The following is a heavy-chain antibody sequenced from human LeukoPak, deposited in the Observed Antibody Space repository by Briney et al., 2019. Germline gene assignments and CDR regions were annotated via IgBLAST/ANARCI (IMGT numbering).Heavy chain of an antibody. CDR3: AKGGSFDY. Sequence: GSLRLSCSGSGFTFSSYSMSWVRQAPGKGLEWVSAISGSGGSTYYADSVKGRFTISRDNSKNTLYLQMNSLRGEDTAVYYCAKGGSFDYWGQGTLVTVSS. V-gene: IGHV3-23*01. D-gene: IGHD3-10*01. CDR1: GFTFSSYS. J-gene: IGHJ4*02. CDR2: ISGSGGST.